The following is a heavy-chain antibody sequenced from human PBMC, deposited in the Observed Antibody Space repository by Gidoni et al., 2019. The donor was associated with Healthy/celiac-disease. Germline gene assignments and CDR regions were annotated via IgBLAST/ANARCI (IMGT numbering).Heavy chain of an antibody. J-gene: IGHJ3*02. Sequence: QVKLVESGGGVVKPGRSLRLSCAAPDFTFSSYGMHWVRQAPGKGLEWVAVISYDGSNKYYADSVKGRFTISRDNSKNTLYLQMNSLRAEDTAVYYCAKEWAAAEAFDIWGQGTMVTVSS. CDR2: ISYDGSNK. CDR1: DFTFSSYG. V-gene: IGHV3-30*18. D-gene: IGHD6-13*01. CDR3: AKEWAAAEAFDI.